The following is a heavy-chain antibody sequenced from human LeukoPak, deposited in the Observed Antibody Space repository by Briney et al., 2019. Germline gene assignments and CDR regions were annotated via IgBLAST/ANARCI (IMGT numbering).Heavy chain of an antibody. CDR1: GMTFERHG. Sequence: GGSLRLSCAVSGMTFERHGMHWVRQPPGKGLEWLAFIKYDGGRTDYEDSVKGRFTVSRDNSKNTLYLEMSSLRAEDTAVYYCVKDTIFTVDSFDYWGQGTLVTVSS. D-gene: IGHD3-3*01. CDR2: IKYDGGRT. J-gene: IGHJ4*02. V-gene: IGHV3-30*02. CDR3: VKDTIFTVDSFDY.